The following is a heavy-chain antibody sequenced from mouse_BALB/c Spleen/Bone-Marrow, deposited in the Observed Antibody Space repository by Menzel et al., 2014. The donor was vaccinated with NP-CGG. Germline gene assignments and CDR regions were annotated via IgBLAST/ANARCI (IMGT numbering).Heavy chain of an antibody. D-gene: IGHD2-14*01. CDR1: GYSITSGYF. CDR3: ARTYYRYGAYYFDC. CDR2: ISFDGSN. Sequence: EVQLQESGPGPVKPSQSLSLTCSVTGYSITSGYFCNWIRQFPGNKLEWMGYISFDGSNNYNPSLKNQISITRDTSKNQFFLKLSSVTTEDSSTYYCARTYYRYGAYYFDCWGQGTTLTVSS. V-gene: IGHV3-6*02. J-gene: IGHJ2*01.